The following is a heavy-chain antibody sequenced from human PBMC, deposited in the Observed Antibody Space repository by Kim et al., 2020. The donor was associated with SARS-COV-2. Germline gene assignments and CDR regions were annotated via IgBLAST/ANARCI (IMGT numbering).Heavy chain of an antibody. CDR3: AKDLLITFGGVIANDAF. J-gene: IGHJ3*01. CDR1: GFTFSSYG. V-gene: IGHV3-30*18. CDR2: ISYDGSNK. D-gene: IGHD3-16*02. Sequence: GGSLRLSCAASGFTFSSYGMHWVRQAPGKGLEWVAVISYDGSNKYYADSVKGRFTISRDNSKNTLYLQMNSLRAEDTAVYYCAKDLLITFGGVIANDAF.